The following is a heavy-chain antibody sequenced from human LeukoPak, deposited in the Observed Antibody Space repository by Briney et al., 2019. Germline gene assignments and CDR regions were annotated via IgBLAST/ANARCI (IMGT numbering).Heavy chain of an antibody. Sequence: GASVKVSCKASGGTFSSYGISWVRQAPGRGLEWMGGIIPIFGRAKYAQKFQGRVTITADESTSTAYMEVNSLRSEDTAVYYCARDGWLQLHAFDIWGQGTMVTVSS. CDR1: GGTFSSYG. J-gene: IGHJ3*02. V-gene: IGHV1-69*13. D-gene: IGHD5-24*01. CDR3: ARDGWLQLHAFDI. CDR2: IIPIFGRA.